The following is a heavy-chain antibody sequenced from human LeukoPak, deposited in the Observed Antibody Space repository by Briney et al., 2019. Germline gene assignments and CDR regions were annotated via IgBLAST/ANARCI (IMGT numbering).Heavy chain of an antibody. CDR3: AKGVYGSPYYYYMDV. D-gene: IGHD4-17*01. V-gene: IGHV3-30*02. CDR1: GFTFSSYG. CDR2: IRYDGSNK. Sequence: GGSLRLSCAASGFTFSSYGMHWVRQAPGKGLEWVAFIRYDGSNKYYADSVKGRFTISRDNSKNTLYLQMNSLRAEDTAVYYCAKGVYGSPYYYYMDVWGKGTTVTISS. J-gene: IGHJ6*03.